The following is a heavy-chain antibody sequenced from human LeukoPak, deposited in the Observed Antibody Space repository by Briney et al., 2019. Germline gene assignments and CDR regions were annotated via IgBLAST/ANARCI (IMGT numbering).Heavy chain of an antibody. Sequence: ASVKVSCKASLYSLTGYYMHWTRQAPGQGPEWMGWINPTSGGTDYAQNLQGRVTMTRDTSISTVYMEVSRLRSEDTAVYYCARKRGGEGGVYFDYWGQGTLVTVSS. CDR2: INPTSGGT. D-gene: IGHD3-16*01. CDR3: ARKRGGEGGVYFDY. CDR1: LYSLTGYY. V-gene: IGHV1-2*02. J-gene: IGHJ4*02.